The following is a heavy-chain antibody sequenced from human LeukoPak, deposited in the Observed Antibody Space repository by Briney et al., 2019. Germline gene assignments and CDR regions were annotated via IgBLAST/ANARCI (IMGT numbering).Heavy chain of an antibody. CDR3: AREFSGDYDPYYYCYYMDV. CDR1: GFTFDDYG. V-gene: IGHV3-20*04. J-gene: IGHJ6*03. D-gene: IGHD4-17*01. CDR2: INWNGGST. Sequence: GGSLRLSCAASGFTFDDYGMSWVRQAPGKGLEWVSGINWNGGSTGYADSVKGRFTISRDNAKNSLYLQMNSLRAEDTALYYCAREFSGDYDPYYYCYYMDVWGKGTTVTVSS.